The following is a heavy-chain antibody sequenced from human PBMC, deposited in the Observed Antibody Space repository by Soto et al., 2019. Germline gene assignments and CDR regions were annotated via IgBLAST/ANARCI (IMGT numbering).Heavy chain of an antibody. CDR3: ARNPSYFRYCSSTSCQGGGGYMDV. CDR2: IYSGGST. Sequence: EVQLVESGGGLVQPGGSLRLSCAASGFTVSSNYMSWVRQAPGKGLEWVSVIYSGGSTYYADSVKGRFTISRHNSKNTLYLQMNSLRAEDTAVYYCARNPSYFRYCSSTSCQGGGGYMDVWGKGTTVTVSS. CDR1: GFTVSSNY. D-gene: IGHD2-2*01. V-gene: IGHV3-53*04. J-gene: IGHJ6*03.